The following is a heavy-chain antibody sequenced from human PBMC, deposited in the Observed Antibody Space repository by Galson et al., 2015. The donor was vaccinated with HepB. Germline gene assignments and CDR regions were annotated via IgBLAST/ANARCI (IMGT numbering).Heavy chain of an antibody. CDR1: GFTFRSYA. J-gene: IGHJ4*02. D-gene: IGHD3-22*01. CDR3: ATIMIVVVPPGLGDY. CDR2: ISGSGGST. V-gene: IGHV3-23*01. Sequence: SLRLSCAAYGFTFRSYAMSWVRQAPGKGLEWVSAISGSGGSTYYADSVKGRFTISRDNSKNTLYMQMNSLRAEDTAVYYCATIMIVVVPPGLGDYWGQGTLVTVSS.